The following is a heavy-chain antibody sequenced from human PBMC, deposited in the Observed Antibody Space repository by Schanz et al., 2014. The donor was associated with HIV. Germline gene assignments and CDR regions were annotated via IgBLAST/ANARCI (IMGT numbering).Heavy chain of an antibody. CDR3: ARRGLVGATLYYYYYGMDV. CDR1: GDTFRRYS. D-gene: IGHD1-26*01. Sequence: QVQLVQSGAEVKKPGSSVKVSCKASGDTFRRYSIHWVRQATGQGLEWMGWMNPNSGNTGYAQKFQGRVTMTRNTSISTAYMELSSLRSEDTAVYYCARRGLVGATLYYYYYGMDVWGQGTTVTVSS. CDR2: MNPNSGNT. V-gene: IGHV1-8*01. J-gene: IGHJ6*02.